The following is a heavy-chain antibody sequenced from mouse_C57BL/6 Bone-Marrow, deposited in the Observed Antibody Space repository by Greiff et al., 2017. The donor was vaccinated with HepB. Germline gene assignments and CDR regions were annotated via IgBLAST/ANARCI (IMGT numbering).Heavy chain of an antibody. Sequence: LVESGAELVRPGASVKLSCTASGFNIKDDYMHWVKQRPEQGLEWIGWIDPENGDTEYASKFQGKATITADTSSNTAYLQLSSLTSEDTAVYYCTFYGNYPYFDDWGQGTTLTVSS. V-gene: IGHV14-4*01. CDR3: TFYGNYPYFDD. D-gene: IGHD2-1*01. J-gene: IGHJ2*01. CDR1: GFNIKDDY. CDR2: IDPENGDT.